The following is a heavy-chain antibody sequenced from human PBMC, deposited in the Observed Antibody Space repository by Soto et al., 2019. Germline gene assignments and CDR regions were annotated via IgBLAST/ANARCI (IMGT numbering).Heavy chain of an antibody. J-gene: IGHJ6*01. D-gene: IGHD1-26*01. V-gene: IGHV4-34*01. CDR2: SKHSGST. CDR3: ARGRARGSYYSLKYGMDG. CDR1: GGSFSGYY. Sequence: TPAETLSLTCAVYGGSFSGYYWSWIRQPPGKGLAWMWESKHSGSTNYNPSLKSRVAISVDTSKNQFSLKLSSVTAADTAVYYCARGRARGSYYSLKYGMDGWGQGTTVSVSS.